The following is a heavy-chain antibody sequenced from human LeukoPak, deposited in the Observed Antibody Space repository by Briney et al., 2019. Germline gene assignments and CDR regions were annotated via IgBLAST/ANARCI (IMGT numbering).Heavy chain of an antibody. D-gene: IGHD3-3*01. V-gene: IGHV3-48*01. CDR1: GFTFSSYS. CDR3: ARCITIFGMDMDV. CDR2: ISSSSSTI. Sequence: PGGSLRLSCAASGFTFSSYSMNWVRQAPGKGLEWVSYISSSSSTIYYADSVKGRFTISRDNAKNSLYLQMNSLRAEDTAVYYCARCITIFGMDMDVWGKGTTVTVSS. J-gene: IGHJ6*03.